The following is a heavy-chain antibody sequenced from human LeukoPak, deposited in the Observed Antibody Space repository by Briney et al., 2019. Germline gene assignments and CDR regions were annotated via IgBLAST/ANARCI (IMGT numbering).Heavy chain of an antibody. J-gene: IGHJ4*02. D-gene: IGHD3-10*01. CDR3: AKDTVWFGYFDY. CDR2: ISGSGGST. Sequence: GGSLRLSCAASGFTFSSYAVSWVRQAPGKGLEWVSAISGSGGSTYYADSVKGRFTISRDNSKNTLYLQMNSLRAEDTAVYYCAKDTVWFGYFDYWGQGTLVTVSS. V-gene: IGHV3-23*01. CDR1: GFTFSSYA.